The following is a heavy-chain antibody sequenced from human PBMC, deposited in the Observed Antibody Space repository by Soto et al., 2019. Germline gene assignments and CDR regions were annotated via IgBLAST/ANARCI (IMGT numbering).Heavy chain of an antibody. J-gene: IGHJ5*02. CDR2: INHSGST. V-gene: IGHV4-34*01. CDR1: GGSFSGYY. Sequence: NPSETLSLTCAVYGGSFSGYYWSWIRQPPGKGLEWIGEINHSGSTNYNPSLKSRVTISVDTSKNQFSLKLSSVTAADTAVYYCARGRRDYRYFDWINWFDPWGQGTLVTVSS. CDR3: ARGRRDYRYFDWINWFDP. D-gene: IGHD3-9*01.